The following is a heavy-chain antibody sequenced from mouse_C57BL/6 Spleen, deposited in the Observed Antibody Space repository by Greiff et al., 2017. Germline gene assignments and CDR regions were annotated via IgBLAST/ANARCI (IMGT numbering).Heavy chain of an antibody. CDR3: ARGELTDY. J-gene: IGHJ2*01. Sequence: EVMLVESGGGLVKPGGSLKLSCAASGFTFSSYAMSWVRQTPEKRLEWVATISDGGSYTYYPDNVKGRFTISRDNAKNNLYLQMSHLKSEDTAMYYCARGELTDYWGQGTTLTVSS. V-gene: IGHV5-4*03. D-gene: IGHD2-13*01. CDR1: GFTFSSYA. CDR2: ISDGGSYT.